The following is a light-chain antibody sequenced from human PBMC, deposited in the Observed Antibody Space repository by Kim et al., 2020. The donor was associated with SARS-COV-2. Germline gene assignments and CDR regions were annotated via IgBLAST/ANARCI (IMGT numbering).Light chain of an antibody. Sequence: EIVLTQSPATLSLSPGERATLSCRASQGVSSYLAWYQQKPGQAPRLLIYDASNRATGIPARFSGSGPGTDFTLTISSLEPEDFAVYYCQQRSNWPPMYTFGQGTKLEI. V-gene: IGKV3D-11*01. CDR2: DAS. J-gene: IGKJ2*01. CDR1: QGVSSY. CDR3: QQRSNWPPMYT.